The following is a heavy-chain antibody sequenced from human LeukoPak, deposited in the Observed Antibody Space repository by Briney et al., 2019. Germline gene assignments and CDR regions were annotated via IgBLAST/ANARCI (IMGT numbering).Heavy chain of an antibody. CDR3: AREEEAGGMDV. V-gene: IGHV1-46*01. CDR2: INPSGGST. CDR1: GYTFTSYY. J-gene: IGHJ6*02. Sequence: ASVKVSCKASGYTFTSYYMHWVRQAPGQGLEWMGIINPSGGSTSYAQKFQGRVTKTRDTSTSTVYMELSSLRSEDTAVYYCAREEEAGGMDVWGQGTTVTVSS.